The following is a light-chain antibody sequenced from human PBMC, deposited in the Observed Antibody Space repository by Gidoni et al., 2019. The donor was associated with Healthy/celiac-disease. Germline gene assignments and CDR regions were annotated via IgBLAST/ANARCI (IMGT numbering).Light chain of an antibody. CDR1: QSVSSTY. CDR2: GAS. V-gene: IGKV3-20*01. Sequence: EIVLTQSPGTLSLSPGERATLSCRASQSVSSTYLAWYQQKPGQAPRLRIYGASSRATGIPDMFSGSGSVTDFTLTISRLEPEDFAVYYCQHYGSSPYTFGQGTKLEIK. CDR3: QHYGSSPYT. J-gene: IGKJ2*01.